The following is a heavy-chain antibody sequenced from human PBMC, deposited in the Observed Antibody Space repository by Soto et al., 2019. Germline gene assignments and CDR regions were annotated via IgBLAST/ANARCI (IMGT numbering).Heavy chain of an antibody. CDR2: ISWNSGSI. CDR3: AKGGSIAAAGTADYFDY. Sequence: GGSLRLSCAASGFTFDDYAMHWVRQAPGKGLEWVSGISWNSGSIGYADSVKGRFTISRDNAKNSLYLQMNSLRAEDTALYYCAKGGSIAAAGTADYFDYWGQGTLVTVSS. D-gene: IGHD6-13*01. J-gene: IGHJ4*02. CDR1: GFTFDDYA. V-gene: IGHV3-9*01.